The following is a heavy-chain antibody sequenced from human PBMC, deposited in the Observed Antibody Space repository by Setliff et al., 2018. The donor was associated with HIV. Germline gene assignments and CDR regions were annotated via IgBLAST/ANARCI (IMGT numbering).Heavy chain of an antibody. V-gene: IGHV4-61*02. CDR3: ARGPPRWEEAISWYFDL. J-gene: IGHJ2*01. Sequence: PSETLSLTCTVSGVSINSGNYYWGWIRQPAGKRLEWIGRIYSSGNTNYNPSLKSRVTISADTSKNQFSLRLKSVTAAETAVYYCARGPPRWEEAISWYFDLWGRGTLVTVSS. D-gene: IGHD3-9*01. CDR2: IYSSGNT. CDR1: GVSINSGNYY.